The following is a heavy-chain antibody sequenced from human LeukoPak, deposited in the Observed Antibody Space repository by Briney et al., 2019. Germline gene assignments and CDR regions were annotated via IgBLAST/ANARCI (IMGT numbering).Heavy chain of an antibody. V-gene: IGHV3-48*01. CDR1: GFTFSSYS. J-gene: IGHJ4*02. CDR2: ISSSSSTI. D-gene: IGHD3-10*01. CDR3: ARDPHQYYYGSGNLVH. Sequence: GGSLRLSCAASGFTFSSYSMNWVRQAPGKGLEWVSYISSSSSTIYYADSVKGRFTISRDNVKNSLYLQMNSLRAEDTAVYYCARDPHQYYYGSGNLVHWGQGTLVTVSS.